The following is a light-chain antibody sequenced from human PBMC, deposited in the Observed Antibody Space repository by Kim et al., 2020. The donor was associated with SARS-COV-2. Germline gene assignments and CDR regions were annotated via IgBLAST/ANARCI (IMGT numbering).Light chain of an antibody. CDR3: AAWDDSLNVL. Sequence: QSVLTQPPSASGTPGQRVTISCSGGTSNIGSNAVNWYQQLPGTAPKLLIYNNNQRPSGVPDRFSGSKSGTSGSLAIRGLQSEDEADYYCAAWDDSLNVLFGTGTKVTVL. CDR2: NNN. J-gene: IGLJ1*01. CDR1: TSNIGSNA. V-gene: IGLV1-44*01.